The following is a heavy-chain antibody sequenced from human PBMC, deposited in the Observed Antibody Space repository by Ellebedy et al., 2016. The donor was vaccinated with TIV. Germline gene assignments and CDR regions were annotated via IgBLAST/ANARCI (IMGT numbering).Heavy chain of an antibody. Sequence: PGGSLRLSCAASGFTFSTYWMPWVRQAPGKGLVWVSRINSDGSVTNYADSVKGRYSISRDNAKNTLYLQMNSLRVEDTAVYYCGRDRHMYDYVWGINFWGQGTLVTVSS. D-gene: IGHD3-16*01. V-gene: IGHV3-74*01. CDR1: GFTFSTYW. CDR3: GRDRHMYDYVWGINF. J-gene: IGHJ4*02. CDR2: INSDGSVT.